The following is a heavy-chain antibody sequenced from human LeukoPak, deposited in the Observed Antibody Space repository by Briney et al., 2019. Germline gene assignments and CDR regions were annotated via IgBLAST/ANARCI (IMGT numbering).Heavy chain of an antibody. CDR2: TYYMSKWYN. Sequence: PSQTLSLTCAISGDSVSSNSAAWNWVRQSPSRGLVWLGRTYYMSKWYNDYAVSVKSRITINPDTSKNQFSLQLNSVTPEDTAVYYCARDLERYYYDSSGYLDYWGQGTLVTVSS. J-gene: IGHJ4*02. V-gene: IGHV6-1*01. D-gene: IGHD3-22*01. CDR1: GDSVSSNSAA. CDR3: ARDLERYYYDSSGYLDY.